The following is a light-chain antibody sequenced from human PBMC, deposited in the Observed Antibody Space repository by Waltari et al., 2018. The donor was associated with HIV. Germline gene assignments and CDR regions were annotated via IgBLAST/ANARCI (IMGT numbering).Light chain of an antibody. Sequence: QSVLTQPPSVSGAPGQSVSLSCAGLTSNIRAGSAVHWYLQLPGSAPKPLIHGNTERPSEIPDRFSGSRSGASASLAITGLQVEDEGDYYCQSYDGTLSVWVFGGGTKLTVL. CDR3: QSYDGTLSVWV. CDR1: TSNIRAGSA. V-gene: IGLV1-40*01. J-gene: IGLJ3*02. CDR2: GNT.